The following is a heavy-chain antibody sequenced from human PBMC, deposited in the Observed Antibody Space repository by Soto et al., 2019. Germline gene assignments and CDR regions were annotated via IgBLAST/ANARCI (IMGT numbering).Heavy chain of an antibody. CDR3: ARTTNLEWLYFDF. Sequence: QVQLQESGPGLVKPSETLSLTCTVSGGSISNHYWSWFRQPPGKGLEWIGFLHYTGSTNYTPSFKSRVTISVDTSRNQFSLKFSSVTAADTAVYYCARTTNLEWLYFDFWGQGTLVTVSS. J-gene: IGHJ4*02. CDR1: GGSISNHY. CDR2: LHYTGST. D-gene: IGHD3-3*01. V-gene: IGHV4-59*11.